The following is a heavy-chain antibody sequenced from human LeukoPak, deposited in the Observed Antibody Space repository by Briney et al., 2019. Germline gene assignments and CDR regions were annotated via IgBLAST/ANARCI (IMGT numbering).Heavy chain of an antibody. CDR1: GGSMSSGSYY. D-gene: IGHD3-16*02. Sequence: SETLSLTCTVSGGSMSSGSYYWSWIRQPPGKGLEWIGRIYTSGSTNSNPSLKSRVTISVDTSKNQFSLKLSSVTAADTAVYYCARDRAYDYVWGSYRYIWFDPWGQGTLVTVSS. CDR2: IYTSGST. J-gene: IGHJ5*02. CDR3: ARDRAYDYVWGSYRYIWFDP. V-gene: IGHV4-61*02.